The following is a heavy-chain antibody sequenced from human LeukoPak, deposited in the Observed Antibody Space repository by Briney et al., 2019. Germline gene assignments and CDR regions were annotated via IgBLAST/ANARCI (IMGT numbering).Heavy chain of an antibody. D-gene: IGHD3-22*01. J-gene: IGHJ4*02. V-gene: IGHV3-48*04. CDR1: GVTFSSYS. CDR3: ARGYYNSSGYYGGVY. CDR2: ISSSSSTI. Sequence: QTGGSLRLSCAASGVTFSSYSMNWVRQAPGKGLEWVFYISSSSSTIYYADSVKGRFTISRDNAKNSLYLQMNSLRAEDTAVYYCARGYYNSSGYYGGVYWGQGTLVTVSS.